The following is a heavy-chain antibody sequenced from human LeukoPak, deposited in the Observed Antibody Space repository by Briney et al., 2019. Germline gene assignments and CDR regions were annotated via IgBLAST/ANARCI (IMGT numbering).Heavy chain of an antibody. CDR1: GGSISSEW. D-gene: IGHD1-26*01. CDR3: ARDILFGGSFHFDY. CDR2: IYTSGSA. J-gene: IGHJ4*02. Sequence: SQTLSLTCTVSGGSISSEWWSWIRKPAGKGLEWIGRIYTSGSANYNPSLKIRVTMSLDTSKNQFSLNLSPVTAADTAVYYWARDILFGGSFHFDYWGQGTLVTVSS. V-gene: IGHV4-4*07.